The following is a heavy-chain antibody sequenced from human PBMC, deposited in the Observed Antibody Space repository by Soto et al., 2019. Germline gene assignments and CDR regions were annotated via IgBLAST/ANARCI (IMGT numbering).Heavy chain of an antibody. J-gene: IGHJ4*02. V-gene: IGHV5-10-1*01. Sequence: LGESLKISCQVSGYTSSSYWISWVRQKSGKGLEWMGRIDPSDSQTNYSPSFRGHVTISADKSIGTAYLQWSSLKASDTAIYYCASPEDYGSSWFDFDFWGRGTLVTVSS. CDR3: ASPEDYGSSWFDFDF. CDR2: IDPSDSQT. D-gene: IGHD6-13*01. CDR1: GYTSSSYW.